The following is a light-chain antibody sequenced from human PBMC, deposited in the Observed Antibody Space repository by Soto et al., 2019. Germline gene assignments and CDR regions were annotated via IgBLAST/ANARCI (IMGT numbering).Light chain of an antibody. V-gene: IGKV3-11*01. Sequence: EIVLTQSPATLSLSPGERATLSCRTSQSVSSYFAWYQQKPGRAPRLLIYDASNRATGIPARFIGSGSGTDFTLTISSLEPEDFAVYYCQQYGSSPPLTFGGGTKVEIK. CDR2: DAS. J-gene: IGKJ4*01. CDR1: QSVSSY. CDR3: QQYGSSPPLT.